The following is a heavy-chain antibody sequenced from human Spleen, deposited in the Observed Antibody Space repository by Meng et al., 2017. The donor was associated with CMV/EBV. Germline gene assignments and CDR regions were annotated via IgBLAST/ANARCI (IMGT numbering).Heavy chain of an antibody. D-gene: IGHD3-10*01. V-gene: IGHV3-30*04. CDR3: ARGGMVRGVIHY. Sequence: GESLKISCAASGFTFSSYAMHWVRQAPGKGLEWVAVISYDGSNKYYADSVKGRFTISRDNSKNTLYLQMNSLRAEDTAVYYCARGGMVRGVIHYWGQGTLVTVSS. CDR1: GFTFSSYA. CDR2: ISYDGSNK. J-gene: IGHJ4*02.